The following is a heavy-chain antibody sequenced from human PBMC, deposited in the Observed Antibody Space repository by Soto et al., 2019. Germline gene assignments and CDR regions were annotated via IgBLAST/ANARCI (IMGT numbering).Heavy chain of an antibody. CDR1: GFTFGDSY. Sequence: QVQLVESGGGVVPPGGSLRLSCAGSGFTFGDSYMSWIRQAPGKGLEWLSYISPGSRYPAYADSVKGRFTITRDNAKRSLYMQMMSLTAEDTAIYYCVRGGDGGMFDPWGQGTMVTVSS. D-gene: IGHD2-21*01. CDR3: VRGGDGGMFDP. V-gene: IGHV3-11*06. CDR2: ISPGSRYP. J-gene: IGHJ5*02.